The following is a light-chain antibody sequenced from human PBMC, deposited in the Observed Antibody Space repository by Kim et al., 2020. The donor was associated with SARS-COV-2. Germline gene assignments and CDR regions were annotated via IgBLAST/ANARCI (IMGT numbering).Light chain of an antibody. CDR2: EGR. J-gene: IGLJ2*01. CDR3: QAWDSSVI. CDR1: KLGDKY. V-gene: IGLV3-1*01. Sequence: SYELTQPPSVSVSPGQTTSITCSGDKLGDKYLSWYQYKPGQSPVLVIFEGRKRPSGIPERFSGSNSGNTATLTISGTQAMDEADYYCQAWDSSVIFGGGT.